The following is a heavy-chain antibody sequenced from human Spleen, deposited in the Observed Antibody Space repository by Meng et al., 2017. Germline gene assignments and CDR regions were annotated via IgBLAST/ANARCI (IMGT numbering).Heavy chain of an antibody. J-gene: IGHJ4*02. Sequence: GQLRGSVPGLVKPSETLSLTCSVSGGSITGYYWSWIRQSPGKGLEWIGYIYYSGSTKYNPSLKSRVTISVDTSKNQFSLNLTSMTAADTAVYFCARGGVVWVVGYWGPGILVTISS. D-gene: IGHD3-16*01. V-gene: IGHV4-59*01. CDR3: ARGGVVWVVGY. CDR1: GGSITGYY. CDR2: IYYSGST.